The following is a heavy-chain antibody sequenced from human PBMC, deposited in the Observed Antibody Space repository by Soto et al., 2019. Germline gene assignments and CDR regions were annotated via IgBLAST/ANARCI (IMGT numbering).Heavy chain of an antibody. V-gene: IGHV3-21*01. J-gene: IGHJ6*04. CDR2: IRNGSGYS. CDR3: ARDLSVVVETDNYDYHGIDV. D-gene: IGHD2-15*01. Sequence: GGSLRLSCAASGCSFRSYSFNWVRRAPGKGLEWVSSIRNGSGYSYYAESGRGRFTISRANAKDSLFLQMNSLRAEDSAVYYCARDLSVVVETDNYDYHGIDVWSKGT. CDR1: GCSFRSYS.